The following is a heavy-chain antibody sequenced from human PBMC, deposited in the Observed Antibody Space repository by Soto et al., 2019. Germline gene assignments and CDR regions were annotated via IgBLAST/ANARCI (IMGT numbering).Heavy chain of an antibody. CDR1: GGSVSSGSYY. CDR3: ARAGGITLIVVALSDTFDI. CDR2: IYYSGST. J-gene: IGHJ3*02. V-gene: IGHV4-61*01. Sequence: PSETLSLTCTVSGGSVSSGSYYWSWIRQPPGKGLEWIGYIYYSGSTNYNPSLKSRVTISVDTSKNQFSLKLSSVTAADTAVYYFARAGGITLIVVALSDTFDIWGQGTMVTVSS. D-gene: IGHD3-22*01.